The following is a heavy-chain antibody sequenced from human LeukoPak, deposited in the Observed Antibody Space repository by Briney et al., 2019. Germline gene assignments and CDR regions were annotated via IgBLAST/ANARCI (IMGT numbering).Heavy chain of an antibody. V-gene: IGHV3-48*03. D-gene: IGHD3-10*01. CDR3: ARVASSFGEMGY. CDR2: ISSSGSTI. J-gene: IGHJ4*02. CDR1: GFTFSSYA. Sequence: GGSLRLSCAASGFTFSSYAMNWVRQAPGKGLEWVSYISSSGSTIYYADSVKGRFTISRDNAKNSPYLQMNSLRAEDTAVYYCARVASSFGEMGYWGQGTLVTVSS.